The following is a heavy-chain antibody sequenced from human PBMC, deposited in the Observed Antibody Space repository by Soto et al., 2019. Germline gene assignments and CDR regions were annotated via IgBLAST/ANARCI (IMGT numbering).Heavy chain of an antibody. CDR3: ARGTHSYSGSHELDA. Sequence: EVQLVESGGRLVQRGGSLRLSCSGSGFIFGDHVVDWVRQAPGRGVEWVAGISGSGNSPFFRDSVKGRFTISRDNSKNTVYLEMNNLRDEDSAMYFCARGTHSYSGSHELDAWGLGTLVTVSS. D-gene: IGHD1-26*01. CDR1: GFIFGDHV. J-gene: IGHJ5*02. V-gene: IGHV3-23*04. CDR2: ISGSGNSP.